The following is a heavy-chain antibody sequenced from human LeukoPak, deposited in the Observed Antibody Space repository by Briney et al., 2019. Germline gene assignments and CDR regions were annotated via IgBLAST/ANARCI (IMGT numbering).Heavy chain of an antibody. D-gene: IGHD2-15*01. CDR3: ARVGYCSGGSCYSTNWFDP. Sequence: SETLSLTCTVSGYSISSGYYWGWIRQPPGKGLEWIGSIYHSGSTYYNPSLKSRVTISVDTSKNQFSLKLSSVTAADTAVYYCARVGYCSGGSCYSTNWFDPWGQGTLVTVSS. CDR2: IYHSGST. V-gene: IGHV4-38-2*02. CDR1: GYSISSGYY. J-gene: IGHJ5*02.